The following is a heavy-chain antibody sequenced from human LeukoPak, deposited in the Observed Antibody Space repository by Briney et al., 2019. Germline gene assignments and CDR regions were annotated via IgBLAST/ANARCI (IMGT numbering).Heavy chain of an antibody. D-gene: IGHD2-15*01. V-gene: IGHV3-23*01. CDR3: AKVKSGGWHYYGMDV. Sequence: SCKASGGTFSSYAMRWVRQAPGKGLEWVSGISGSGGDTYYADSVKGRFTISRDNSKNTLYLQMNSLRAEDTAVYYCAKVKSGGWHYYGMDVWGQGTTVTVSS. J-gene: IGHJ6*02. CDR2: ISGSGGDT. CDR1: GGTFSSYA.